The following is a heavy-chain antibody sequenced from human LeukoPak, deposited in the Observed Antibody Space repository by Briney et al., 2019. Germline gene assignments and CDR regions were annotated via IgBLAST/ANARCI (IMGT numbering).Heavy chain of an antibody. Sequence: PMASVKVSCKASGYTFVNYGFSWVRQAPGQGLEWMGWINTYTGNTNYSQNFQGRVTMTTDASTNTAYMELRSLRSDDTAVYYCARDFLFGGKSHDPKGIDSWGQRTLVTVSS. CDR2: INTYTGNT. CDR3: ARDFLFGGKSHDPKGIDS. J-gene: IGHJ4*02. CDR1: GYTFVNYG. V-gene: IGHV1-18*01. D-gene: IGHD4-23*01.